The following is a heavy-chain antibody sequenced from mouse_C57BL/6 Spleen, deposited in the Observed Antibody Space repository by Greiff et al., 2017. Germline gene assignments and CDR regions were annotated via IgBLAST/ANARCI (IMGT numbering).Heavy chain of an antibody. D-gene: IGHD2-3*01. CDR1: GYTFTDYN. J-gene: IGHJ3*01. CDR2: INPNNGGT. Sequence: EVQLQQSGPELVKPGASVKIPCKASGYTFTDYNMDWVKQSHGKSLEWIGDINPNNGGTIYNQKFKGKATLTVDKSSSTAYMELRSLTSEDTAVYYCARRYDGYLAWLAYWGQGTLVTVSA. CDR3: ARRYDGYLAWLAY. V-gene: IGHV1-18*01.